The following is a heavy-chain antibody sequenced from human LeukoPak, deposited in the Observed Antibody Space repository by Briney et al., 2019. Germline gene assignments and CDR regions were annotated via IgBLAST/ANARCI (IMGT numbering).Heavy chain of an antibody. J-gene: IGHJ4*02. CDR1: GFTVSSNY. Sequence: GGSLRLSCAASGFTVSSNYMSWVRQAPGKGLEWVSVIYSGGSTYYADSVKGRFTISRDNSKNTLYLQMNSLRAEDSAVYYCANPASNYYGSGFSDYWGQGTLVTVSS. CDR3: ANPASNYYGSGFSDY. D-gene: IGHD3-10*01. V-gene: IGHV3-53*01. CDR2: IYSGGST.